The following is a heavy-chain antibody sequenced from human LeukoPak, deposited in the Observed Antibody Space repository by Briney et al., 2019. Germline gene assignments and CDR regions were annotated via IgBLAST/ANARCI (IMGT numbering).Heavy chain of an antibody. D-gene: IGHD6-13*01. J-gene: IGHJ4*02. Sequence: SETLSLTCIVSGGSISSYYWSWIRQPPGKGLEWIGYIYYSGSANYNPSLKSRVTISVDTSKSQFSLKLSSVTAADTAVYYCARGLMMAVAGRGEFHYWGQGTLVTVSS. V-gene: IGHV4-59*01. CDR3: ARGLMMAVAGRGEFHY. CDR2: IYYSGSA. CDR1: GGSISSYY.